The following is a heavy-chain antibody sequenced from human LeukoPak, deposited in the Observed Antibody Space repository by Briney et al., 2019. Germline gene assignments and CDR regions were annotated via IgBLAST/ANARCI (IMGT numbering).Heavy chain of an antibody. CDR2: SSSSSYI. J-gene: IGHJ3*02. D-gene: IGHD3-10*01. V-gene: IGHV3-21*01. Sequence: SSSSSYIYYADSVKGRFTISRDNAKNSLYLQMNSLRAEDTAVYYCARDSLYGSGGAFDIWGQGTMVTVSS. CDR3: ARDSLYGSGGAFDI.